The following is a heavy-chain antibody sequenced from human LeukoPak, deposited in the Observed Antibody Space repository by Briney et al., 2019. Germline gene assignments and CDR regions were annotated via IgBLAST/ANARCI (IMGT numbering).Heavy chain of an antibody. CDR1: GGSISSYY. J-gene: IGHJ6*02. V-gene: IGHV4-59*01. CDR3: ARVPVAAAGIAVAGAYYYYGMDV. Sequence: PSETLSLTCTVSGGSISSYYWSWIRQPPGKGLEWIGYIYYSGSTNYNPSLKSRVTISVDTSKNQFSLKLSSVTAADTAVYYCARVPVAAAGIAVAGAYYYYGMDVWGQGTTATVSS. CDR2: IYYSGST. D-gene: IGHD6-19*01.